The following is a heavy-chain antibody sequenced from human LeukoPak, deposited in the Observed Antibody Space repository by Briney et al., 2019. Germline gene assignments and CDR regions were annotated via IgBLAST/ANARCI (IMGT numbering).Heavy chain of an antibody. V-gene: IGHV3-74*01. CDR2: INTDASST. CDR3: AKGYYMDV. J-gene: IGHJ6*03. Sequence: GGSLRLSCAASGFTFSSYWMHWVRHGPGKGLVWVSHINTDASSTSYADSVKGRFTISRDNAKNTLYLQMNSLTAEDTAVYYCAKGYYMDVWGKGTTVTVSS. CDR1: GFTFSSYW.